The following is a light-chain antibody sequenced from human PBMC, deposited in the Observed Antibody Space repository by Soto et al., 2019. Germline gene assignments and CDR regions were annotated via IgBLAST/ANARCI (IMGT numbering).Light chain of an antibody. CDR3: QQLRMYPST. Sequence: DIKMTQSPPTLSASVGGRVPITCRASQSISSWLAWYQQKPGEAPKMLIYAASTLYGGVPSRFSGSGSGTDCALTITSLQAEDFATYYCQQLRMYPSTFGGGTKVDIK. CDR2: AAS. J-gene: IGKJ4*01. V-gene: IGKV1-5*01. CDR1: QSISSW.